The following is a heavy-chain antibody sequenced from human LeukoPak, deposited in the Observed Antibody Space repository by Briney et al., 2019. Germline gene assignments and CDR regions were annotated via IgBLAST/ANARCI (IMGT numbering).Heavy chain of an antibody. Sequence: PGGSLSLSCAASGFTFSNYSMNWVRQAPGQGLEWVSSISSSSSYIYYADSVKGRFTISRDNAKDSLYLQMNSLKAEDTAVYYCARDHRGYDAGEVAAFDFYGQGTGAIVSS. J-gene: IGHJ3*01. V-gene: IGHV3-21*01. CDR1: GFTFSNYS. D-gene: IGHD5-12*01. CDR2: ISSSSSYI. CDR3: ARDHRGYDAGEVAAFDF.